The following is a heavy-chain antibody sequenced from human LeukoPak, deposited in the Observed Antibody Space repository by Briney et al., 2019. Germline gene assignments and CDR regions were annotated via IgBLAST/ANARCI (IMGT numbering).Heavy chain of an antibody. CDR2: IYYSGST. CDR3: ARGMAPDYFDY. J-gene: IGHJ4*02. V-gene: IGHV4-59*01. Sequence: SETLSLTCTVSGGSISSYYWSWIRQPPGKGLEWIGYIYYSGSTNYNPSLKSRVTISVDTSKNQFSLKLSSVTAADTAVYYYARGMAPDYFDYWGQGTLVTVSS. D-gene: IGHD5-24*01. CDR1: GGSISSYY.